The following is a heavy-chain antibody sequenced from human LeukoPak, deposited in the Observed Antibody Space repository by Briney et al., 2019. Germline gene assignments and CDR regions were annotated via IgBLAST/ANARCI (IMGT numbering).Heavy chain of an antibody. CDR1: GYTFTSYD. Sequence: GASVKVSCKASGYTFTSYDINGVRQATGQGLEWMGWMNPNSGNTGYAQKFQGRVTITRNTYISTAYMELSSLRSEDTAVYYCARGQGYSSSWGIDPWGQGTLVTVSS. V-gene: IGHV1-8*03. D-gene: IGHD6-13*01. J-gene: IGHJ5*02. CDR2: MNPNSGNT. CDR3: ARGQGYSSSWGIDP.